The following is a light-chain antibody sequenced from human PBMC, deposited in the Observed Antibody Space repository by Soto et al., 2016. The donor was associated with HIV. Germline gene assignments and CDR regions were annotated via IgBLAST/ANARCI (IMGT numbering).Light chain of an antibody. CDR3: QAWDNGTVV. J-gene: IGLJ3*02. CDR2: NDG. V-gene: IGLV3-21*01. Sequence: SYVLTQPPSVSVAPGQTATITCGGNNIESVSVHWYQQKPGQAPVLVVHNDGHRPSGIPGRFSGSNSGNTATLTITATQTMDEADYYCQAWDNGTVVFGGGTKLTVL. CDR1: NIESVS.